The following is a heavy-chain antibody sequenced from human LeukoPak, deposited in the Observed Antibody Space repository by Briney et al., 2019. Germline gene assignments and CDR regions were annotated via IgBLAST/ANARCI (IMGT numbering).Heavy chain of an antibody. CDR3: AKGGVVYKPLNYFDY. V-gene: IGHV3-23*01. D-gene: IGHD3-3*01. Sequence: GGSLRLSCAASGFTFSSYAMSWVRQAPGKGLGWVSAISGSGGSTYYADSVKGRFTISRDNSKNTLYPQMNSLRAEDTAVYYCAKGGVVYKPLNYFDYWGQGTLVTVSS. CDR1: GFTFSSYA. J-gene: IGHJ4*02. CDR2: ISGSGGST.